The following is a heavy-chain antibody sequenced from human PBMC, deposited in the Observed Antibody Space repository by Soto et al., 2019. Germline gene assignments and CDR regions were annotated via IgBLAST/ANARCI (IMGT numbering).Heavy chain of an antibody. CDR3: ARHVGYCTNGVCSMVWFDP. D-gene: IGHD2-8*01. J-gene: IGHJ5*02. CDR1: GGSISSYY. Sequence: SETLSLTCTVSGGSISSYYWSWIRQPPGKGLEWIGYIYYSGSTNYNPSLKSRVTISVDTSKNQFSLKLGSVTAADTAVYYCARHVGYCTNGVCSMVWFDPWGQGTLVTVSS. V-gene: IGHV4-59*08. CDR2: IYYSGST.